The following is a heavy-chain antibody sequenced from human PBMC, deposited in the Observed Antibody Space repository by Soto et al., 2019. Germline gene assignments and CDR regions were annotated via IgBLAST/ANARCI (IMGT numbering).Heavy chain of an antibody. Sequence: EVQLVESGGGLVKPGGSLRLSCAASGFTFSSYSMNWVRQAPGKGLEWVSSISSSSSYIYYADSVKGRFTISRDNAKNSLYLQMNSLRAEDTAVYSCARGREQQLVLSYFDLWGRGTLVTVSS. J-gene: IGHJ2*01. CDR2: ISSSSSYI. D-gene: IGHD6-13*01. CDR1: GFTFSSYS. CDR3: ARGREQQLVLSYFDL. V-gene: IGHV3-21*01.